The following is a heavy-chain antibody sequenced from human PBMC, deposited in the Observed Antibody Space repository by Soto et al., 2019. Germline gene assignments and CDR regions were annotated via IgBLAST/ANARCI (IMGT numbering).Heavy chain of an antibody. CDR2: IIPIFGTA. CDR1: GGTFSSYA. V-gene: IGHV1-69*06. CDR3: AREDSSSWAYYYGMDV. Sequence: QVQLVQSGAEVKKPGSSVKVSCKASGGTFSSYAISWVRQAPGQGLEWMGGIIPIFGTANYAQKFQGRVTITADKYTSTAYKELSSLRSEDTAVYYCAREDSSSWAYYYGMDVWGQGTTVTVSS. D-gene: IGHD6-6*01. J-gene: IGHJ6*02.